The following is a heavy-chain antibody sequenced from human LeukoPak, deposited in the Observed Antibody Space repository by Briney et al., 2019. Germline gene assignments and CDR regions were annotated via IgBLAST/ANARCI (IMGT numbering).Heavy chain of an antibody. CDR1: GFTFSSYA. CDR3: ASGSTTAFDI. J-gene: IGHJ3*02. Sequence: GGSLRLSCAASGFTFSSYAMYWVRQAPGKGLEWVSVIFSGGSTYYADSVKGRFTISRDNSKNTLYLQMNSLRAEDTAVYYCASGSTTAFDIWGQGTMVTVSS. D-gene: IGHD1-26*01. V-gene: IGHV3-23*03. CDR2: IFSGGST.